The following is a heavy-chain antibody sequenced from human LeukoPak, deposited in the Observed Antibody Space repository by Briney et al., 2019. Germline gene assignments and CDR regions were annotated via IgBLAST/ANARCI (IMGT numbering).Heavy chain of an antibody. CDR3: VRDDVSP. J-gene: IGHJ5*02. CDR1: GYTFTGYY. CDR2: INPNSGGT. Sequence: APVKVSCKTSGYTFTGYYIHWVRQAPGQGLEWMGWINPNSGGTNYAQNFQGRVTMTRDTSISTAYMELSRLRSDDTAVYYCVRDDVSPWGQGTLVTVSS. V-gene: IGHV1-2*02.